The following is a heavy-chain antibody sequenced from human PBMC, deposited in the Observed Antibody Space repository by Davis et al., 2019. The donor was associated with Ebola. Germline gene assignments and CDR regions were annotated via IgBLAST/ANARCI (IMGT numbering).Heavy chain of an antibody. Sequence: PGGSLRLSCAASGFTFSSYALSWVRQPPGKGLEWVSAISGSGASTYSADSVKGRFTISSDNSKNTLYLQTKSLRAEDTAIYYCARNEGYCTGGSCHLFEYYYYGVDVWGQGTTVTVSS. CDR1: GFTFSSYA. CDR2: ISGSGAST. D-gene: IGHD2-15*01. J-gene: IGHJ6*02. CDR3: ARNEGYCTGGSCHLFEYYYYGVDV. V-gene: IGHV3-23*01.